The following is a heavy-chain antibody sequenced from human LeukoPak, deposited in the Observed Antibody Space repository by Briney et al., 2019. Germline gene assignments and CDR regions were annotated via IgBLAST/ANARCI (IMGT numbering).Heavy chain of an antibody. J-gene: IGHJ4*02. D-gene: IGHD3-10*01. V-gene: IGHV3-23*01. CDR2: ISGSGGST. CDR1: GFTFSSYA. CDR3: AKGTDYYGSGSY. Sequence: GGSLRLSCVASGFTFSSYAMSWVRQAPGKGLEWVSAISGSGGSTYYADSVKGRFTISRDNSKNTLYLQMNSLRAEDTAVYYCAKGTDYYGSGSYWGQGTLVTVSS.